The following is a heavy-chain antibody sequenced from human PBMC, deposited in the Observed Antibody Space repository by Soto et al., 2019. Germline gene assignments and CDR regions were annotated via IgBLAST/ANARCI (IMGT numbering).Heavy chain of an antibody. V-gene: IGHV3-48*02. CDR1: GFTFSDYK. Sequence: PGGSLRLSCADSGFTFSDYKMIWVRRAPGKGLEWVSYISNSGSPIYYADSVKGRFTISRDNAKTSLYLQMNSLRDEDTAVYYCAAGHWYFDLWGRGTLVTVSS. J-gene: IGHJ2*01. CDR2: ISNSGSPI. D-gene: IGHD3-10*01. CDR3: AAGHWYFDL.